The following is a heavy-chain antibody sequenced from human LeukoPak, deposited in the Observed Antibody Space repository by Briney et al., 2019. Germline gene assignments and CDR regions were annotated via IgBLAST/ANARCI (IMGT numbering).Heavy chain of an antibody. J-gene: IGHJ4*02. CDR2: MNPNSGNT. CDR3: AREIRSGWYIFDY. Sequence: ASVKVSCKASGYTFTSYGINWVRQATGQGLEWMGWMNPNSGNTGYAQKFQGRVTMTRNTSISTAYMELSSLRSEDTAVYYCAREIRSGWYIFDYWGQGTLVTVSS. CDR1: GYTFTSYG. D-gene: IGHD6-19*01. V-gene: IGHV1-8*02.